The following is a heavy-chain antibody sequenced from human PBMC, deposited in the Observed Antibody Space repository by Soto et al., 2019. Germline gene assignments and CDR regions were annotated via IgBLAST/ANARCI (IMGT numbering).Heavy chain of an antibody. CDR2: IYPGDSEI. CDR1: GYSLTSYW. Sequence: GESLKISCKGSGYSLTSYWIGWVRQMPGKGLEWMGIIYPGDSEITYSPSFQGQVTISVDKSSSTAYLQMDSLKTEDTAVYYCATKRTGITTIGPGYWGQGTLVTVPQ. CDR3: ATKRTGITTIGPGY. V-gene: IGHV5-51*01. J-gene: IGHJ4*02. D-gene: IGHD1-20*01.